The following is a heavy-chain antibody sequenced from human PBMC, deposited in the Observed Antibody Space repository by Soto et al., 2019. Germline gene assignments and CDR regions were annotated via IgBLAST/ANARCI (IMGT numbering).Heavy chain of an antibody. J-gene: IGHJ3*02. CDR2: IWYDGSNK. D-gene: IGHD6-6*01. Sequence: QVQLVESGGGVVQPGRSLRLSCAASGFTFSSYGMHWVRQAPGKGLEWVAVIWYDGSNKYYADSVKGRFTISRDNSKNTLYLQMNSLRAEDTAVYYCAREIYSSSSVVHAFDIWVQGTMVTVSS. CDR1: GFTFSSYG. V-gene: IGHV3-33*01. CDR3: AREIYSSSSVVHAFDI.